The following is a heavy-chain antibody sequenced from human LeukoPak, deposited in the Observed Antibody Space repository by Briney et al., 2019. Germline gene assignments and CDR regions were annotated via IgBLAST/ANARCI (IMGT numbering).Heavy chain of an antibody. V-gene: IGHV3-64*01. Sequence: PGGSLRLSCAASGFTFRSYGMHWVRLAPGKGLEDVAAISSNGGSTDYANSVKGRFTISRDNSKNTLYLQMGSLRAEDMAVYYCARISSSYDYDYWGQGTLVTVSS. CDR2: ISSNGGST. CDR1: GFTFRSYG. CDR3: ARISSSYDYDY. J-gene: IGHJ4*02. D-gene: IGHD6-6*01.